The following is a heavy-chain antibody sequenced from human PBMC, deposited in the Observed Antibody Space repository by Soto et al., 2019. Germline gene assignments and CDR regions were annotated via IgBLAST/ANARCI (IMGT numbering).Heavy chain of an antibody. CDR1: GGSISSYY. Sequence: PSETLSLTCTVSGGSISSYYWNWIRQPPGKGLEWIGYIYYSGSTNYNPSLKSRVTISVDTSKNQFSLKLSSVTAADTAVYYCARVKGGWFDPWGQGTLVTVSS. J-gene: IGHJ5*02. CDR3: ARVKGGWFDP. CDR2: IYYSGST. V-gene: IGHV4-59*01. D-gene: IGHD1-26*01.